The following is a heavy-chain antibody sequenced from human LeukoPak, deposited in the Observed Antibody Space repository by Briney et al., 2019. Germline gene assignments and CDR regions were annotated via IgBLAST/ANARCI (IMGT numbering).Heavy chain of an antibody. CDR3: VRDIAAAGGFDY. CDR1: GGSFSGYF. D-gene: IGHD6-13*01. CDR2: INHSGST. V-gene: IGHV4-34*01. J-gene: IGHJ4*02. Sequence: SETLSLTCAVYGGSFSGYFWSWIRQPPGKGLEWIGEINHSGSTNYNPSLKSRVTISVDTSKNQFSLKLSSVTAADTAVYYCVRDIAAAGGFDYWGQGTLVTVSS.